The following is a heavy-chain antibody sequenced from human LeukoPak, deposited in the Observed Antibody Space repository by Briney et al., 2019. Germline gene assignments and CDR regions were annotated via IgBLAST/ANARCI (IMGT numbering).Heavy chain of an antibody. J-gene: IGHJ4*02. V-gene: IGHV3-7*03. CDR2: IKKDGSDK. D-gene: IGHD1/OR15-1a*01. Sequence: GRSRRLSCAASGFTFRNYWTTWVRQAPGKGLEWVANIKKDGSDKYYVDSVKGRFTISRDNAKSSLYLQMNSLRVEDTAVYYCARDPGTGFDYWGQGTLVTVSS. CDR3: ARDPGTGFDY. CDR1: GFTFRNYW.